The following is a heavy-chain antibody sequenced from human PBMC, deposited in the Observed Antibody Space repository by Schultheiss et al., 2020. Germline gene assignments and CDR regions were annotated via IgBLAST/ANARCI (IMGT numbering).Heavy chain of an antibody. D-gene: IGHD6-19*01. CDR3: ARAVAATNYYYYGMDV. V-gene: IGHV3-30-3*01. CDR1: GFTFSSYA. J-gene: IGHJ6*02. CDR2: ISYDGSNK. Sequence: GGSLRLSCAASGFTFSSYAMHCVRQAPGKGLELVAVISYDGSNKYYADSVKGRFTISRDNSKNTLYLQMNSQRAEDTAVYYCARAVAATNYYYYGMDVWGQGTTVTVSS.